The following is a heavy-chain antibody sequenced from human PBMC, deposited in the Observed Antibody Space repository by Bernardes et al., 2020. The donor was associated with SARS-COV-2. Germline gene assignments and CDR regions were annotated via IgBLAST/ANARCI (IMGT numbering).Heavy chain of an antibody. Sequence: SETLSLTCTVSGGSISSTNYYWGWLRQPPGKGLEWIGSIYYSGTTYYNLSLKSRVTISVDTSKNQFSLRLSSVTAADTAVYYCARERRTAMVRGEAFDYWGQGTLVTVSS. V-gene: IGHV4-39*07. CDR2: IYYSGTT. CDR1: GGSISSTNYY. J-gene: IGHJ4*02. D-gene: IGHD3-10*01. CDR3: ARERRTAMVRGEAFDY.